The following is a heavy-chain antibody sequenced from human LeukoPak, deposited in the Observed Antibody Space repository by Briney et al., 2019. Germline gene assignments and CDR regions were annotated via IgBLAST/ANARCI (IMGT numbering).Heavy chain of an antibody. Sequence: GESLKISCKGSGYSFTSYWIGWVRQMPGKGLEWMGIIYPGDFDTRYSPSFQGQVTISADKSISTAYLQWSSLKASDTAMYYCARIVVPAAITSGFDYWGQGTLVTVSS. CDR2: IYPGDFDT. V-gene: IGHV5-51*01. D-gene: IGHD2-2*01. J-gene: IGHJ4*02. CDR3: ARIVVPAAITSGFDY. CDR1: GYSFTSYW.